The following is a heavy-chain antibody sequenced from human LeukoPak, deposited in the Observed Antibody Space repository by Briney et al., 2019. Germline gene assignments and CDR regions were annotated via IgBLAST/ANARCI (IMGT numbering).Heavy chain of an antibody. V-gene: IGHV3-53*01. CDR2: IYGGHSA. CDR3: AREIGQLGGAFDI. Sequence: GESLKISCAASGFTVSTVYMTWVRQAPGKGLEWVSVIYGGHSAYYADSVKDRFTISRDNPKDTLNLQMNSLRAEDTAVYYCAREIGQLGGAFDIWGQGTMVTVSS. J-gene: IGHJ3*02. D-gene: IGHD7-27*01. CDR1: GFTVSTVY.